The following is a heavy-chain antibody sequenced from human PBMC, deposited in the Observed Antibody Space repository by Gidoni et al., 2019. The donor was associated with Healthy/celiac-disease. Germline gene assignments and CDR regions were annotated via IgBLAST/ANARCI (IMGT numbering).Heavy chain of an antibody. CDR1: CGSFSVYY. D-gene: IGHD2-21*01. CDR3: ARSYCGGDCYYRSYYGMDV. V-gene: IGHV4-34*01. Sequence: QVQLQQCGAGLLQPSEPLSLTCAVYCGSFSVYYWSWIRQPPGKGLEWIGEINHSGSTNYNPSLKSRVTISVDTSKNQFSLKLSSVTAADTAVYYCARSYCGGDCYYRSYYGMDVWGQGTTVTVSS. J-gene: IGHJ6*02. CDR2: INHSGST.